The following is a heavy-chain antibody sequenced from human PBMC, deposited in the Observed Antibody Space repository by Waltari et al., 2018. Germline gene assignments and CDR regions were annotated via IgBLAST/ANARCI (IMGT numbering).Heavy chain of an antibody. CDR2: INTDGSDT. Sequence: EVQLVESGGGLVQPGGSLILSCAASGFTFSSPWMHWVRQAPGKGLVGVSRINTDGSDTAYADSVRGRFTISRDNAKNTLFLQMNSLRVEDTAVYYCARAYSGKKNPKESWGQGTLVTVSS. CDR1: GFTFSSPW. D-gene: IGHD4-4*01. J-gene: IGHJ5*02. V-gene: IGHV3-74*03. CDR3: ARAYSGKKNPKES.